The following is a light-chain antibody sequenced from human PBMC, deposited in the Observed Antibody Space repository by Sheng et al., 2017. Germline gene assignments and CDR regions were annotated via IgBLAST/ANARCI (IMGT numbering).Light chain of an antibody. CDR1: QSIGSW. CDR2: KAS. J-gene: IGKJ2*01. Sequence: DIQMTQSPSTLSASIGDRVTITCRASQSIGSWLAWYQQKPGKAPKLLIYKASSLESGVPSRFSGSRSGTDFTLTINSLQPEDFATYYCQQVTIYPYTFGQGTKLEIK. CDR3: QQVTIYPYT. V-gene: IGKV1-5*03.